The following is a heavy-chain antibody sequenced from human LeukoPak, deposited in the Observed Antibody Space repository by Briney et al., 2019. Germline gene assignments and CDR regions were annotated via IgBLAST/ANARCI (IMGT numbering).Heavy chain of an antibody. CDR3: AKEGYCSSTSCYSYYYYGMDV. CDR1: GFTVSSYA. V-gene: IGHV3-23*01. D-gene: IGHD2-2*02. Sequence: GGSLRLACAASGFTVSSYAISWARQAPGNGLEWVSAISVSGGSTYYADSVKGRFTISRDNSKNTLYLQMNSLRAEDTAVYYCAKEGYCSSTSCYSYYYYGMDVWGQGTTVTVSS. CDR2: ISVSGGST. J-gene: IGHJ6*02.